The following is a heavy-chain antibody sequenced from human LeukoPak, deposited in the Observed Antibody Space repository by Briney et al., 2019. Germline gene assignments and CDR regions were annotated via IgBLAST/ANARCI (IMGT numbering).Heavy chain of an antibody. CDR1: GYIFTDYY. CDR2: INPNSGGT. CDR3: ARDSRGFDY. D-gene: IGHD3-16*01. V-gene: IGHV1-2*06. J-gene: IGHJ4*02. Sequence: ASVKVSCKASGYIFTDYYMHWVRQAPGQELGWMGRINPNSGGTNYAQKFQGRVTMTRDTSISTAYMELSRLRSDDTAVYYCARDSRGFDYWGQGTLVTVSS.